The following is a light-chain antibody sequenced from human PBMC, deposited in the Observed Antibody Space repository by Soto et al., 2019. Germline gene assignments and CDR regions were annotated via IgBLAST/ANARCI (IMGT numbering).Light chain of an antibody. Sequence: QSALTQPPSASGSPGQSVTISCTGTSSDVGGYNYVSWYQQHPGKAPKLMIYEVTNRPSGVSHRFSGSKSGNTASLTISGLQAEDEADYYCSSYTSSTTLVFVGGTKLTVL. CDR2: EVT. CDR3: SSYTSSTTLV. V-gene: IGLV2-14*01. J-gene: IGLJ2*01. CDR1: SSDVGGYNY.